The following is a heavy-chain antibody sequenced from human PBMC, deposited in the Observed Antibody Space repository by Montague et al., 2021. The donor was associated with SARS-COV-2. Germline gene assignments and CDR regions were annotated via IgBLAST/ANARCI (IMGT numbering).Heavy chain of an antibody. CDR3: VREYRSSSGRAFDI. J-gene: IGHJ3*02. V-gene: IGHV3-48*03. Sequence: SLRLSCAPSRFNFQVSELNWVRQAPGKGLEWVSYITSISSSKYYVESVEGRFTVSRDSARELLYLQMDDLRAEDTAIYYCVREYRSSSGRAFDIWGRGTLVIVSS. D-gene: IGHD1-26*01. CDR2: ITSISSSK. CDR1: RFNFQVSE.